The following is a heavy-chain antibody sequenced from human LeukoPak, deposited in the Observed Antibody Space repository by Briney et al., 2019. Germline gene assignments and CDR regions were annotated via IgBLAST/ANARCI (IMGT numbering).Heavy chain of an antibody. CDR1: GGSISSGGYY. V-gene: IGHV4-31*03. D-gene: IGHD3-22*01. J-gene: IGHJ4*02. CDR2: IYNSGST. Sequence: SETLSLTCTVSGGSISSGGYYWGWIRQHPGKGLEWIGYIYNSGSTYYNSSLKSRVTISLDMSKNQFSLKLSSVTAADTAIYYCAKTDSSGYYSDYWGQGTLVTVSS. CDR3: AKTDSSGYYSDY.